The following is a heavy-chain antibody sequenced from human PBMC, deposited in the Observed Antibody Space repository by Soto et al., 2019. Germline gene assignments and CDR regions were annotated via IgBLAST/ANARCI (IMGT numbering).Heavy chain of an antibody. CDR2: ISDSGNST. Sequence: LRLSCAASGFTLSSYAMNWVRQAPGKGLEWVSGISDSGNSTDYADSVKGRFTISRDNSKNTLYLQMNSLRAEDTAVYYCAKEILTLYYYSSGSPSRAFDIWGQGTMVTVSS. D-gene: IGHD3-10*01. CDR1: GFTLSSYA. J-gene: IGHJ3*02. CDR3: AKEILTLYYYSSGSPSRAFDI. V-gene: IGHV3-23*01.